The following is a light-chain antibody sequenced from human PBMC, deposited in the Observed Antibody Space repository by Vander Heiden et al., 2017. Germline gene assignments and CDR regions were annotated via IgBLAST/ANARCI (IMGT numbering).Light chain of an antibody. CDR2: GAS. V-gene: IGKV3-15*01. J-gene: IGKJ4*01. CDR1: QSVTNN. Sequence: EIVMTQSPATLSVSPGDRPTLSCRPSQSVTNNLAWYQQEPGQGPRLLIYGASLRATGIPDRFSGSGSGTEFTLTISSRQSEDFAVYYCQQESNWPLTFGRGTKVEIK. CDR3: QQESNWPLT.